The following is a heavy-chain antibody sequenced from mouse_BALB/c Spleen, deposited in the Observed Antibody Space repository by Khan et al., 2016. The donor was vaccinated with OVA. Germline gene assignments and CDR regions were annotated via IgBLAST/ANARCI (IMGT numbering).Heavy chain of an antibody. CDR3: ARQPYYHYSIMDY. CDR2: IWRDGTT. J-gene: IGHJ4*01. Sequence: QVQLKESGPGLAAPSQSLSISCTISGFSLTTYGVHWVRQPPGKGLEWLVVIWRDGTTNYYSAPLSSLTTTTDNSQSQVFLKMNRLQTDDTAIYFCARQPYYHYSIMDYGGQGTSVTVSS. V-gene: IGHV2-6-1*01. CDR1: GFSLTTYG. D-gene: IGHD2-4*01.